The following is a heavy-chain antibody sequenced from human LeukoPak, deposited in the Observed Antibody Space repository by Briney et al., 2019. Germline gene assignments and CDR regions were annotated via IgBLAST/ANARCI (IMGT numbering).Heavy chain of an antibody. CDR1: GFTFSSYE. CDR2: ISSSGSTI. Sequence: PGGSLRLSCAASGFTFSSYEMNWVRQAPGKGLEWVSYISSSGSTIYYADSVKGRFTVSRDNAKNSLYLQMNSLRAEDTAVYYCAKLGITMIGGVWGKGTTVTISS. J-gene: IGHJ6*04. D-gene: IGHD3-10*02. V-gene: IGHV3-48*03. CDR3: AKLGITMIGGV.